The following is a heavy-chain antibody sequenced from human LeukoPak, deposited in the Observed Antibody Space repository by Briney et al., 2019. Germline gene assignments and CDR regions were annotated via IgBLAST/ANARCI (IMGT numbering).Heavy chain of an antibody. CDR1: GFTFSSYS. CDR3: ARHGPIVGVTPRYFLY. J-gene: IGHJ4*02. Sequence: GGSLRLSCAASGFTFSSYSMNWVRQTPGKGLEWVSYIGTSSSIIYYADSVKGRFTISRDNAKNSLYLQMNSLRDEDTAVYYCARHGPIVGVTPRYFLYWGQGTLVTVYS. V-gene: IGHV3-48*02. CDR2: IGTSSSII. D-gene: IGHD1-26*01.